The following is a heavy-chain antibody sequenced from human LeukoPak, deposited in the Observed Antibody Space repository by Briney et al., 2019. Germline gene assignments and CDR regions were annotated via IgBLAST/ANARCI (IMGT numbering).Heavy chain of an antibody. CDR2: IYYSGST. Sequence: SETLSLTCTVSGGSISSYYWSWIRQPPGKGLEWLGYIYYSGSTNYNPSLKSRVTISVDTSKNQFSLKLSSVTAADTAVYYCASSPKDFWSGYYLEGYFDYWGQGTLVTVSS. CDR1: GGSISSYY. D-gene: IGHD3-3*01. V-gene: IGHV4-59*01. CDR3: ASSPKDFWSGYYLEGYFDY. J-gene: IGHJ4*02.